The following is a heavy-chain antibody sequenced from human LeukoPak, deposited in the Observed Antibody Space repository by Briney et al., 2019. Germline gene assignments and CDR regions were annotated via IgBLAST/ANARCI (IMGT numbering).Heavy chain of an antibody. CDR3: ASVGGSGSYPLYYFDY. CDR1: GFTFSSYW. J-gene: IGHJ4*02. D-gene: IGHD3-10*01. Sequence: GGSLRLSCAASGFTFSSYWMNWVRQAPGKGLEWVSSITSSSSYKYYADSVKGRFTISRDNAKNSLYLQMNSLRAEDTAVYYCASVGGSGSYPLYYFDYWGQGTLVTISS. CDR2: ITSSSSYK. V-gene: IGHV3-21*01.